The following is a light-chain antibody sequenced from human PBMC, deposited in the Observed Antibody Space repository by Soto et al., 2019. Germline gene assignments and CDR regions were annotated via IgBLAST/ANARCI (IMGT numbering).Light chain of an antibody. V-gene: IGKV4-1*01. CDR2: WAS. J-gene: IGKJ4*01. CDR3: QQYYSTPLT. CDR1: QSVLYDPNKKNY. Sequence: DIVMTQSPDSLAVSLGERAAVNCKSSQSVLYDPNKKNYLAWYQQKAGQPPKLLIYWASTRESGVPDRFSGSGSGTDFTLTISSLQAEDVAVYYCQQYYSTPLTFGGGTKVDIK.